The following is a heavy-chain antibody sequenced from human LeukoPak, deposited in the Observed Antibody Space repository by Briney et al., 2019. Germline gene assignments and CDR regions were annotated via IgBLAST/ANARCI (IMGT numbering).Heavy chain of an antibody. CDR2: INPNSGGT. D-gene: IGHD4-17*01. V-gene: IGHV1-2*02. J-gene: IGHJ2*01. CDR1: GYTFTVYY. Sequence: ASVKVSCKASGYTFTVYYMHWVRQAPGQGLEWMGWINPNSGGTNYAQKFQGRVTMTRDTSISTAYMELSRLRSDDTAVYYCARFFTVTTNWYFDLWGRGTLVTVSS. CDR3: ARFFTVTTNWYFDL.